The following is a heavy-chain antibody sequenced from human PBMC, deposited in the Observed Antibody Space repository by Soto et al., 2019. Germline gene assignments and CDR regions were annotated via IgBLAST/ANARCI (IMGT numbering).Heavy chain of an antibody. D-gene: IGHD6-19*01. V-gene: IGHV1-18*01. CDR1: YYTFTNSG. Sequence: QVQLVQSGAEVKKPGASVKVSCKASYYTFTNSGITWVRQAPGQGLEWMGWISDYNGNTNYAQQLQCRVNMTTDTSTSTAYMERRSLRSDDTAVYYCARSSSVPPPAAFDIWGQGTLVTVS. CDR3: ARSSSVPPPAAFDI. J-gene: IGHJ3*02. CDR2: ISDYNGNT.